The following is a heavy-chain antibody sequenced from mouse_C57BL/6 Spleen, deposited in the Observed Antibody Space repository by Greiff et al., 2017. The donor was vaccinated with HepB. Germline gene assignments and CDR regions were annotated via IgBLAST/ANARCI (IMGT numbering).Heavy chain of an antibody. J-gene: IGHJ2*01. CDR2: IDPSDSYT. CDR1: GYTFTSYW. V-gene: IGHV1-50*01. CDR3: APNYDDSLDY. Sequence: VQLQQSGAELVKPGASVKLSCKASGYTFTSYWMQWVKQRPGQGLEWIGEIDPSDSYTNYNQKFKGKATLTVDTSSSTAYMQLSSLTSEDSAVYYCAPNYDDSLDYWGQGTTRTVSS. D-gene: IGHD2-4*01.